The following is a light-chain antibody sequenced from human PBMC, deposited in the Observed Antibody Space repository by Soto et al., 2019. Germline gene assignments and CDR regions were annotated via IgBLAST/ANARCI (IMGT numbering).Light chain of an antibody. CDR3: ATWDDSLNGWV. CDR2: NND. J-gene: IGLJ3*02. Sequence: QSALTQPPSASGTPGQRVTISCSGSTSNIGSNTVSWYQLLPGTAPKLLIYNNDQRPSGVPDRFSGSKSGTSASLAISGLQSDDETDYYCATWDDSLNGWVFGGGTKLTVL. V-gene: IGLV1-44*01. CDR1: TSNIGSNT.